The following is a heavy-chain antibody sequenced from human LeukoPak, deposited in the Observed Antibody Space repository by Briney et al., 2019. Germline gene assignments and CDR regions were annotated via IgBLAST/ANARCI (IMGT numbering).Heavy chain of an antibody. CDR1: GGSISSSSYY. CDR3: ASKDTSGWYEEA. D-gene: IGHD6-19*01. Sequence: SETLSLTCTVSGGSISSSSYYWGWIRQPPGKGLEWIGSIYYSGSTYYNPSLKSRVTISVDTSKNQFSLKLSSVTAADTAVYYCASKDTSGWYEEAWGQGTLVTVSS. CDR2: IYYSGST. V-gene: IGHV4-39*07. J-gene: IGHJ5*02.